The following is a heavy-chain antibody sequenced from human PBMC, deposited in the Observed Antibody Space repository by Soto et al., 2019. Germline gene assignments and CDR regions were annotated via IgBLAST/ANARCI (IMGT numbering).Heavy chain of an antibody. D-gene: IGHD3-10*01. Sequence: QVQLVQSGAEVKKPGASVKVSCKASGYTFTSYDINWVRQATGQGLEWMGWVNPNNGHTGYAQKFQGRVTMTRNTAISTAYMELDSLRSEDTDVYYCVRLFYYGSGSWVEWGQGTLVTVSS. V-gene: IGHV1-8*01. CDR1: GYTFTSYD. CDR2: VNPNNGHT. CDR3: VRLFYYGSGSWVE. J-gene: IGHJ4*02.